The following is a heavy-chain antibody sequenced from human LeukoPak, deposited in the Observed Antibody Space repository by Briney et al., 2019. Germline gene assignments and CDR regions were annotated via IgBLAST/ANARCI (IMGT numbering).Heavy chain of an antibody. Sequence: PSETLSLTCTVSGGSISSGGYYWSWIRQHPGKGLEWIGYIYYSGSTYYNPSLKSRVTISVDASKNQFSLKLSSVTAADTAVYYCARGQKVLLWFGLRNWFDPWGQGTLVTVSS. D-gene: IGHD3-10*01. CDR1: GGSISSGGYY. CDR3: ARGQKVLLWFGLRNWFDP. V-gene: IGHV4-31*03. CDR2: IYYSGST. J-gene: IGHJ5*02.